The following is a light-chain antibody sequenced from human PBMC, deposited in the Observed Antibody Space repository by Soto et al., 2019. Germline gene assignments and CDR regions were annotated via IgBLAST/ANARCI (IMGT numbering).Light chain of an antibody. CDR3: AAWDDSLNGGV. CDR1: SSNIGSNT. CDR2: SNN. J-gene: IGLJ2*01. Sequence: QLVLTQPPSASGTPGQRVTISCSGSSSNIGSNTVNWYQQLPGTAPKLLIYSNNQRPSGVPDLFSGSKSCTSASLAISGLQSEDDADYYCAAWDDSLNGGVFGGGTKLTVL. V-gene: IGLV1-44*01.